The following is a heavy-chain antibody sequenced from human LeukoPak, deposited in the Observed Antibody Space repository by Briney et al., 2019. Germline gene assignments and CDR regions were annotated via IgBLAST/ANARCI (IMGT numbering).Heavy chain of an antibody. CDR2: IIPIFGTA. CDR3: ARGIWFGEFSLHDAFDI. CDR1: GGTFSSYA. Sequence: GASVKVSCKASGGTFSSYAISWVRQAPGQGLEWMGGIIPIFGTANYAQKFQGRVTITADESTSTAYMELSSLRSEDTAVYYCARGIWFGEFSLHDAFDIWGQGTMVTVSS. D-gene: IGHD3-10*01. J-gene: IGHJ3*02. V-gene: IGHV1-69*13.